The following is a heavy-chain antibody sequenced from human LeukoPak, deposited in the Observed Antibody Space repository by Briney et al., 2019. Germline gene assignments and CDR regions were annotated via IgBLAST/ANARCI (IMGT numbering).Heavy chain of an antibody. CDR2: ICYDGSNI. CDR1: GFTFSAYV. CDR3: VRELPPVVQYYFDH. D-gene: IGHD2-21*01. Sequence: PGRSLRLSCAASGFTFSAYVMHTGGQSPGTGVGWGAVICYDGSNIYYADSMKGRFTISRDNSRNTLYMQMNSLRAEDTAVYYCVRELPPVVQYYFDHWGPGTLVTVSS. V-gene: IGHV3-33*01. J-gene: IGHJ4*02.